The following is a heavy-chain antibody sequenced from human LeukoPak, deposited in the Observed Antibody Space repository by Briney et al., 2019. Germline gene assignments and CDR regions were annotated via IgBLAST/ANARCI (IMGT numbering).Heavy chain of an antibody. V-gene: IGHV3-9*01. J-gene: IGHJ3*02. D-gene: IGHD2-2*01. CDR2: ISWNSGSI. CDR1: GFTFDDYA. CDR3: AKASQLLEPGAFDI. Sequence: GGSLRLSCAASGFTFDDYAMHWVRQAPGKGLEWVSGISWNSGSIGYADSVKGRFTISRDSAKNSLYLQMNSLRAEDTALYYCAKASQLLEPGAFDIWGQGTMVTVSS.